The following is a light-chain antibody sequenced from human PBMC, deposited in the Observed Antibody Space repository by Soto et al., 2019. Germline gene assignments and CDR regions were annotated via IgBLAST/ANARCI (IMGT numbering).Light chain of an antibody. CDR2: DAS. J-gene: IGKJ2*01. V-gene: IGKV1-33*01. CDR1: QDISNS. Sequence: DIQLTQSPSSLSESVGDLVTITCQASQDISNSLNCYQQKPGKAPKRMIFDASNFKTGVPLRLRGSGCGTLFTIPISILQSADEFTYFCQQYDNLPMFPLGQGTKL. CDR3: QQYDNLPMFP.